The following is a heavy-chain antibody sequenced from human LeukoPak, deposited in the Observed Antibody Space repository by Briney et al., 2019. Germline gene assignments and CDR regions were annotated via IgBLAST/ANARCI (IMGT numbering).Heavy chain of an antibody. CDR1: GDSVSSNSTA. D-gene: IGHD3-3*02. CDR2: TYYRSKWYY. V-gene: IGHV6-1*01. J-gene: IGHJ4*02. Sequence: SQTLSLTCAISGDSVSSNSTAWNWIRQSPSRGLEWLGRTYYRSKWYYDYAVSVEGRISINPDTSKNQFSLQLNSVTPEDTAVYSCARSISSGGFRLDYWGQGTLVTVSS. CDR3: ARSISSGGFRLDY.